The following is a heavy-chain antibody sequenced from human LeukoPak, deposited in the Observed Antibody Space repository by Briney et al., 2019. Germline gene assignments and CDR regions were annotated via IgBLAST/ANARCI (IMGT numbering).Heavy chain of an antibody. CDR1: GYTFTNYA. Sequence: ASVKVSCKASGYTFTNYAMNWVRQAPGQGLEWMGWINTNTGDPTYAQGFTGRFVFSLDTSVSTAYLQISSLKAEDTAVYYCARVSDYVWGSYRYTFGVFDIWGQGTMVTVPS. CDR2: INTNTGDP. CDR3: ARVSDYVWGSYRYTFGVFDI. D-gene: IGHD3-16*02. V-gene: IGHV7-4-1*02. J-gene: IGHJ3*02.